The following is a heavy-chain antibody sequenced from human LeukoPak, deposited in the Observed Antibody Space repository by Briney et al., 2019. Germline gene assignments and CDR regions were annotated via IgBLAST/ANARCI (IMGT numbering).Heavy chain of an antibody. Sequence: GASVKVSCKPTVYTFTRYYLHWLRQAPGQGFEWLGWINPNTGATMSAQKFQGRVTMTRDTSIDTAYMELSRLTSDDTAVYYCARDRVGSGWPRPYYFEKWGQGTLVTVSS. D-gene: IGHD6-19*01. V-gene: IGHV1-2*02. CDR2: INPNTGAT. J-gene: IGHJ4*02. CDR1: VYTFTRYY. CDR3: ARDRVGSGWPRPYYFEK.